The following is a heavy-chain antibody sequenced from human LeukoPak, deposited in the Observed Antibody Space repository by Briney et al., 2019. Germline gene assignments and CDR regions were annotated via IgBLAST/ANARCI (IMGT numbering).Heavy chain of an antibody. CDR3: SGRYGPGPV. D-gene: IGHD3-10*01. V-gene: IGHV1-2*02. CDR2: ILPDGRDT. J-gene: IGHJ4*02. CDR1: GYTLAAHH. Sequence: ASVQVSCKASGYTLAAHHIYWVRQAPGQGLEWMGWILPDGRDTKYSQKFQDRMTLTTDTSTNTAYMELNRLIPDDTAVYYCSGRYGPGPVWGQGTLISASP.